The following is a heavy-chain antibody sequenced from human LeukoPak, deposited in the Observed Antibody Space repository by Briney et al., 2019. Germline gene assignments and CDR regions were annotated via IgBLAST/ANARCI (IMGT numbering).Heavy chain of an antibody. CDR3: ARVRHKTVLRYFDWLERGMDV. CDR1: GFTFSRYW. D-gene: IGHD3-9*01. J-gene: IGHJ6*02. CDR2: INSDGSST. Sequence: GGSLRLSCAASGFTFSRYWMHWVRQAPGKGLVWVSRINSDGSSTNYADSVKGRFTISRDNAKNSLYLQMNSLRAEDTAVYYCARVRHKTVLRYFDWLERGMDVWGQGTTVTVSS. V-gene: IGHV3-74*01.